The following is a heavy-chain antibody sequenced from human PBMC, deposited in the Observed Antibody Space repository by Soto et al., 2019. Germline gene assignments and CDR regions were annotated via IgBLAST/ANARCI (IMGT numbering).Heavy chain of an antibody. Sequence: GGSLRLSCAASGFTFSSYGMHWVRQAPGKGLEWVAVISYDGSNKYYADSVKGRFTISRDNSKNTLYLQMNSLRAEDTAVYYCAKERSYYEAFDIWGQGTMVTVSS. D-gene: IGHD1-26*01. J-gene: IGHJ3*02. CDR2: ISYDGSNK. V-gene: IGHV3-30*18. CDR1: GFTFSSYG. CDR3: AKERSYYEAFDI.